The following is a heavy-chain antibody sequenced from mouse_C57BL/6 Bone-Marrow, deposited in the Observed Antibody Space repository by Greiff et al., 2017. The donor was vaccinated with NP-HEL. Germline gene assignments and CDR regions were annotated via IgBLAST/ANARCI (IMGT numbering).Heavy chain of an antibody. CDR3: REKGTTAY. D-gene: IGHD1-1*01. V-gene: IGHV6-6*01. CDR1: GFTFSDYW. Sequence: EVKLQESGGGLVQPGGSMKLSCAASGFTFSDYWMHWVRQSPEKGLEWVADIRNKTNNHASYYAVSVKGRFTIARDDSKSSVYLQMNSVRAEDTGIYYCREKGTTAYWGQGTLVTVSA. CDR2: IRNKTNNHAS. J-gene: IGHJ3*01.